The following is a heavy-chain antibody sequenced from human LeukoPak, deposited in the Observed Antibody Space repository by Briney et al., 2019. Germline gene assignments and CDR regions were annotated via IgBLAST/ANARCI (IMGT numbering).Heavy chain of an antibody. V-gene: IGHV1-18*01. Sequence: PTASVKVSCKASGYTFTSYGISWVRQAPGQGLEWMGWISAYNGNTNYAQKLQGRVTMTTDTSTSTAYMELRSLRSDDTAVYYCARDNTVDFWSGYYPFDPWGQGTLVTVSS. CDR1: GYTFTSYG. CDR2: ISAYNGNT. D-gene: IGHD3-3*01. CDR3: ARDNTVDFWSGYYPFDP. J-gene: IGHJ5*02.